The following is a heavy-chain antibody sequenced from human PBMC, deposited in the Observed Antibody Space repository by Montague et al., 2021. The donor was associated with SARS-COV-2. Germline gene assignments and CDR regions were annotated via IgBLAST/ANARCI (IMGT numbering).Heavy chain of an antibody. CDR1: GGSTATHN. D-gene: IGHD6-19*01. V-gene: IGHV4-59*08. CDR2: VYYNTDT. J-gene: IGHJ3*01. CDR3: ARGWAFDP. Sequence: SETLSLTCTVSGGSTATHNWNSFRHSPPKRPLWIGYVYYNTDTTYYPSAQSRVTISIDTSENQFSLRLNSVTAADKAVYFCARGWAFDPWGQGTLVTVSS.